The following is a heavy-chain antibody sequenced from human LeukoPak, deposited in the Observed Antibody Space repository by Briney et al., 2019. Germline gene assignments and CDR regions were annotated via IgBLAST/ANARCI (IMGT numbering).Heavy chain of an antibody. CDR3: ARGFPITCYFDY. CDR1: GYSLTSHY. J-gene: IGHJ4*02. V-gene: IGHV1-46*01. D-gene: IGHD5-12*01. CDR2: IYPSGGDT. Sequence: ASVKVSCKASGYSLTSHYMHWVRQAPGQGLEWVGTIYPSGGDTAYAQKFQGRVTLTRDTSTSTVYMELDTLRFDDTAVYYCARGFPITCYFDYWGQGTLVTVSS.